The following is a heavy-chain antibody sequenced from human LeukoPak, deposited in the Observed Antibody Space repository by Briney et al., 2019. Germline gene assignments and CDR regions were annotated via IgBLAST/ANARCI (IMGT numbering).Heavy chain of an antibody. Sequence: ASVKVSCKASGYTITSYDINWVRQATGLGLEWMGWMNPNSGNTGYAQKFQGRVTITRNTSISTAYMELSSLRSEDTAVYYCARGSRRGYSYGYRLDYWGQGTLVTVSS. CDR2: MNPNSGNT. J-gene: IGHJ4*02. CDR1: GYTITSYD. CDR3: ARGSRRGYSYGYRLDY. D-gene: IGHD5-18*01. V-gene: IGHV1-8*03.